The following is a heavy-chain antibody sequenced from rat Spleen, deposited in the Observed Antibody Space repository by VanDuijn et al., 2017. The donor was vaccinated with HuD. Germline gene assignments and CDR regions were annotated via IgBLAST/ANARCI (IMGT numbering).Heavy chain of an antibody. CDR2: INNAGST. CDR3: ARTYYGYSYSDY. D-gene: IGHD1-9*01. CDR1: EYSISSSYR. J-gene: IGHJ2*01. V-gene: IGHV3-3*01. Sequence: EVQLQESGPGLVKPSQSLSLTCSVTEYSISSSYRWNWIRKFPGNKLEWMGYINNAGSTNYNPSLQSRLSITSDTSKTQFFLQVNSVTTEDTATYYCARTYYGYSYSDYWGQGVMVTVSS.